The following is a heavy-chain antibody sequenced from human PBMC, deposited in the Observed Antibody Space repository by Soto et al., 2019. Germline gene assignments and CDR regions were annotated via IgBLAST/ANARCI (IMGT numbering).Heavy chain of an antibody. CDR2: INRNNGVV. V-gene: IGHV3-48*01. D-gene: IGHD3-9*01. J-gene: IGHJ6*02. CDR3: AKALRYFDWLVRPWNAMDV. CDR1: GFTFSGYS. Sequence: PGGSLRLSCAASGFTFSGYSMNWVRQAPGRGLEWVSYINRNNGVVSYADSVKGRFTISRDNSKNTLFLQMNSLRAEDTAVYYCAKALRYFDWLVRPWNAMDVWGQGTTVTVSS.